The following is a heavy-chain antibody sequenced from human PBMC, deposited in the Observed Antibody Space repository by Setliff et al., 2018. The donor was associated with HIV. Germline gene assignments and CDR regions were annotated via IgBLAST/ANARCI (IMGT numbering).Heavy chain of an antibody. CDR2: IYYSGST. J-gene: IGHJ3*02. CDR3: ARSSRLGWSSYGAFDI. V-gene: IGHV4-59*01. Sequence: SETLSLTCTVSGDSISSFYCSWIRQPPGKELEWIGYIYYSGSTNYNPSLKSRVTISVDTSENQFSLKLSSVTAADTAVYYCARSSRLGWSSYGAFDIWGQGTMVTVSS. D-gene: IGHD6-19*01. CDR1: GDSISSFY.